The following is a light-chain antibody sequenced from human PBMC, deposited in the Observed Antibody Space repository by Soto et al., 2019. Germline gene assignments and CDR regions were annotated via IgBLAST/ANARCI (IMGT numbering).Light chain of an antibody. Sequence: VMTQAPATLSVSPGEGATLSCRASQTFNNNVAWYQLKDGQVPRLLIYGASTRATDTPARFSGSGSGTEFTLTISSLQSEDFAEYHCQQYNNWPQTFGQGTKVDIK. V-gene: IGKV3-15*01. CDR2: GAS. J-gene: IGKJ1*01. CDR3: QQYNNWPQT. CDR1: QTFNNN.